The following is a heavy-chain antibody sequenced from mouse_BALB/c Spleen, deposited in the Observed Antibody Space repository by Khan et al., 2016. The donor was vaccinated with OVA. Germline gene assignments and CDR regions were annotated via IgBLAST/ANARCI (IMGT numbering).Heavy chain of an antibody. Sequence: EVELVESGGDVVKPGGSLKLSCAASGFTFSTYGMSRVRQTPDKRLEWVATVSTGGHYTYYSDTVKGRFTISRDNAKNTLYLQMSSLKSEDTAMFYCARLAYYYDSEGFAYWGQGTLVTVSA. V-gene: IGHV5-6*01. CDR1: GFTFSTYG. CDR2: VSTGGHYT. D-gene: IGHD1-1*01. J-gene: IGHJ3*01. CDR3: ARLAYYYDSEGFAY.